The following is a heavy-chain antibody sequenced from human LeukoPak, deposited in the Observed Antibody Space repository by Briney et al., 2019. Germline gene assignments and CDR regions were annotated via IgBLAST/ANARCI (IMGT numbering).Heavy chain of an antibody. Sequence: SETLSLTCTVSGYSISSGYYWGWIRQPPGRGLEWIGSIHNSGTTYYNPSLKSRVTISVDTSKNQFSLKLTSVTAADTAVYYRARAHHCHGGTCHPPGEAFDFWGQGTMVTVSS. CDR2: IHNSGTT. V-gene: IGHV4-38-2*02. J-gene: IGHJ3*01. D-gene: IGHD2-15*01. CDR3: ARAHHCHGGTCHPPGEAFDF. CDR1: GYSISSGYY.